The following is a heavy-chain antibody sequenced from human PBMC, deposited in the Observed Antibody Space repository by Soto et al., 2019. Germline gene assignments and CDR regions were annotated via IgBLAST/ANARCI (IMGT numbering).Heavy chain of an antibody. D-gene: IGHD2-21*02. V-gene: IGHV4-59*01. J-gene: IGHJ6*02. Sequence: SETLSLTCTVSGGSISSYYWSWIRQPPGKGLEWIGYMYNTGSTVYNPSLKSRVTISVDTSKNQFSLKLNSVTAADTAVYYCARDLWGYCGADCYPLDVWGQGTTVTVS. CDR1: GGSISSYY. CDR2: MYNTGST. CDR3: ARDLWGYCGADCYPLDV.